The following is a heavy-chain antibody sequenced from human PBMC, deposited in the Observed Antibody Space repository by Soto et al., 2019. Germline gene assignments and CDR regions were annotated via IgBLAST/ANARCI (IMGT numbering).Heavy chain of an antibody. CDR1: GYTFNSYY. Sequence: QVQLVQSGAEVKKPGASVKVSCKASGYTFNSYYIHWVRQAPGHGLEWMGIFNPSGGSTNYPQKLQGRVTLTRDTSTSTVYMELSSLRSEDTAIYYCARGGYDWYFDLWGRGTLVTVSS. J-gene: IGHJ2*01. D-gene: IGHD5-18*01. V-gene: IGHV1-46*02. CDR2: FNPSGGST. CDR3: ARGGYDWYFDL.